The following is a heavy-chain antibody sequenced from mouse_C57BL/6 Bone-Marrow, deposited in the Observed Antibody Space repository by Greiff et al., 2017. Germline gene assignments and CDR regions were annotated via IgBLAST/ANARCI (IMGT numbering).Heavy chain of an antibody. CDR1: GFNIKDDY. J-gene: IGHJ3*01. V-gene: IGHV14-4*01. Sequence: EVQLKESGAELVRPGASVKLSCTASGFNIKDDYMHWVKQRPEQGLEWIGWIDPENGDTEYASKFQGKATITADTSSNTAYLQLSSLTSEDTAVYYCTTTMVTTGGPWFAYWGQGTLVTVSA. D-gene: IGHD2-2*01. CDR3: TTTMVTTGGPWFAY. CDR2: IDPENGDT.